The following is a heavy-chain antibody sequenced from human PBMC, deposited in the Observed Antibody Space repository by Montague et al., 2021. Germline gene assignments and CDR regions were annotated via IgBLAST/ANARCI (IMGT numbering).Heavy chain of an antibody. CDR2: ISYDGSNK. D-gene: IGHD3-9*01. V-gene: IGHV3-30-3*01. Sequence: SLRLSCAASGFTFSSYAMHWVRQAPGKGLEWVAVISYDGSNKYYADSVKGRFTISRDNSKITLFLQMNSLRAEDTAVYFCARVLRSFDWTRAEFDYWGQGTLVTVSS. CDR1: GFTFSSYA. J-gene: IGHJ4*02. CDR3: ARVLRSFDWTRAEFDY.